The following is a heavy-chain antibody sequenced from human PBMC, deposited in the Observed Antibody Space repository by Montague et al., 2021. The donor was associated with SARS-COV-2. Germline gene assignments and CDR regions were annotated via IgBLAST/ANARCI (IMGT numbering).Heavy chain of an antibody. V-gene: IGHV2-5*02. Sequence: VKPTQTLTLTCTFSGFSLSTSGVGVGWIRQPPGKALEWLALIYWDDDKRYSPSLKSGLTITKDTSKNQVVLTMTNMDPVDTATYYCARRPGVGIAAAGLRYWGQGTLVTVSS. CDR2: IYWDDDK. D-gene: IGHD6-13*01. J-gene: IGHJ4*02. CDR1: GFSLSTSGVG. CDR3: ARRPGVGIAAAGLRY.